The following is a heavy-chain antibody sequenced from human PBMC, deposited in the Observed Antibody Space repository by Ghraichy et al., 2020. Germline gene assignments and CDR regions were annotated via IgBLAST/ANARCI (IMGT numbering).Heavy chain of an antibody. D-gene: IGHD3-16*01. CDR3: ARDFRGGASNWYFDL. CDR2: IYHSGST. J-gene: IGHJ2*01. CDR1: GGSISSGGYS. V-gene: IGHV4-30-2*01. Sequence: SLNISCAVSGGSISSGGYSWSWIRQPPGKGLEWIGYIYHSGSTYYNPSLKSRVTISVDRSKNQFSLKLSSVTAADTAVYYCARDFRGGASNWYFDLWGRGTLVTVSS.